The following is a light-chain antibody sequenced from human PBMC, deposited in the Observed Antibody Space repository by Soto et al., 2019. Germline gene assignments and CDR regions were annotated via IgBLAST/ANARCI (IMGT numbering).Light chain of an antibody. CDR3: QQTYSTPGT. J-gene: IGKJ1*01. Sequence: DLQMTQSPSSLSASVGDRVTITCRASRTISSYLNWYQQKPGKAPNLLIYAASNLQGGVPSRFSGSGSGTDFTLTISSLHSEDFATYYCQQTYSTPGTFGQGTKVEIK. CDR2: AAS. V-gene: IGKV1-39*01. CDR1: RTISSY.